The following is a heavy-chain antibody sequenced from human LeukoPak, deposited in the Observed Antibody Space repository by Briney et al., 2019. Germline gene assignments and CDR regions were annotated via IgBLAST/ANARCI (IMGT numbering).Heavy chain of an antibody. CDR3: GFRSSEGLYKWFDP. Sequence: PGGSLRLSCAASGFTFSGSDVHWIRQASGKGLEWVGRIKIRTDNFATAYAASVKGRFSISRDDSKNTAYLQMNSLKTEDTAVYYCGFRSSEGLYKWFDPWGQRTLVTVSS. D-gene: IGHD1-14*01. CDR2: IKIRTDNFAT. J-gene: IGHJ5*02. CDR1: GFTFSGSD. V-gene: IGHV3-73*01.